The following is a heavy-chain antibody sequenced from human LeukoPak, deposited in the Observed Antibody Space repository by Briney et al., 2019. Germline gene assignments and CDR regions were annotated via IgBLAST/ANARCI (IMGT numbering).Heavy chain of an antibody. V-gene: IGHV3-53*04. CDR3: AKYSSSWYSDYYYGMDV. CDR2: IYSGGTT. D-gene: IGHD6-13*01. Sequence: GGSLRLSCAASGFTVSTNCMTWVRQAPGKGLEWVSTIYSGGTTYYADSVMGRFTISRHNSRNTLYLQMNSLRAEDTAVYYCAKYSSSWYSDYYYGMDVWGQGTTVTVSS. CDR1: GFTVSTNC. J-gene: IGHJ6*02.